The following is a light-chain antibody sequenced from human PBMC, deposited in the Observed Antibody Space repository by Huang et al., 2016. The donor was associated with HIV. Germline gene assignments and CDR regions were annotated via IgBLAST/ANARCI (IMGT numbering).Light chain of an antibody. CDR3: QQSYKIPIT. J-gene: IGKJ3*01. Sequence: DLQVTQSPSSLSASVGDRVTITCRASQTITSYLNWYQQKPGKAPRLLIYAASSLQEGVPSRFSGSGFGTDFTLAISNLQPEDFAIYYCQQSYKIPITFASGTRVDVK. CDR2: AAS. V-gene: IGKV1-39*01. CDR1: QTITSY.